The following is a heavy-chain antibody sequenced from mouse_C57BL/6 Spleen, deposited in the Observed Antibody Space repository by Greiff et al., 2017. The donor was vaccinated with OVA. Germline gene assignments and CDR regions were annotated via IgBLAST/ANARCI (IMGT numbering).Heavy chain of an antibody. D-gene: IGHD1-1*01. V-gene: IGHV1-80*01. CDR1: GYAFSSYW. CDR3: LSSDYYAMDY. J-gene: IGHJ4*01. CDR2: IYPGDGDT. Sequence: QVQLQQSGAELVKPGASVKISCKASGYAFSSYWMNWVKQRPGKGLEWIGQIYPGDGDTNYNGKFKGKATLTADKSSSTAYLQLSSLTSEDSAVYFCLSSDYYAMDYWGQGTSVTVSS.